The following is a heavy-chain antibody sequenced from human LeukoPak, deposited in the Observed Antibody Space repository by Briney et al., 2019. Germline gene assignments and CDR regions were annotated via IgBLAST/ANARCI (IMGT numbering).Heavy chain of an antibody. J-gene: IGHJ3*02. V-gene: IGHV3-23*01. D-gene: IGHD4/OR15-4a*01. Sequence: GRCLRPSCAASGFTFSSYGMRSVSQHPGKWLEWVSAISSSGTRYYADSEKGRFTISRDNYKNKLYLQMNRLRAEDTAVFDCASKGVLHTFDIWGQGTTVTVSS. CDR2: ISSSGTR. CDR1: GFTFSSYG. CDR3: ASKGVLHTFDI.